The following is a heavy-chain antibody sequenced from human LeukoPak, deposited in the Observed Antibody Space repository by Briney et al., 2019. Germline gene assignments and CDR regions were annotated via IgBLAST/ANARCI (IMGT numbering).Heavy chain of an antibody. Sequence: ASVKVSCKASGYTFTSYGISWVRQAPGQGLEWMGWISAYNGNTNYAQKLQGRVTMTTDTSTSTAYMELRSLRSDDTAVYYCARARRDSSGYYYVGVDYYYYMDVWGKATTVTVSS. CDR2: ISAYNGNT. J-gene: IGHJ6*03. CDR3: ARARRDSSGYYYVGVDYYYYMDV. V-gene: IGHV1-18*01. CDR1: GYTFTSYG. D-gene: IGHD3-22*01.